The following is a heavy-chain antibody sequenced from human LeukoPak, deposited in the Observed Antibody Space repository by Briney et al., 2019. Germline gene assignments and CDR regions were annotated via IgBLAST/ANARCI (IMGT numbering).Heavy chain of an antibody. Sequence: PGRSLRLSCAASGFTFDDYAMHWVRQAPGKGLEWVSGISWNSGSIGYADSVKGRFTISRDNAKNSLYLQMTSLRAEDTALYYCAKEGMGYYYGGESGRYFDYWGQGTLVTVSS. J-gene: IGHJ4*02. V-gene: IGHV3-9*01. CDR3: AKEGMGYYYGGESGRYFDY. D-gene: IGHD3-10*01. CDR2: ISWNSGSI. CDR1: GFTFDDYA.